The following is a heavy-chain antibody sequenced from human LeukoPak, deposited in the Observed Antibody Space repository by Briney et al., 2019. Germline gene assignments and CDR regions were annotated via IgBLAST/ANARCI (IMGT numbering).Heavy chain of an antibody. CDR2: ISDSGSLT. CDR3: AKDARRTDGWYYFAY. V-gene: IGHV3-23*01. J-gene: IGHJ4*02. D-gene: IGHD6-19*01. Sequence: GGSLRLSCAASGFAFSSQAMGWVRQAPGKGLEWVSVISDSGSLTYYADSVKGRFTISRDNSKKTLFLQLNSLRAEDTAIYYCAKDARRTDGWYYFAYWGQGALVTVSS. CDR1: GFAFSSQA.